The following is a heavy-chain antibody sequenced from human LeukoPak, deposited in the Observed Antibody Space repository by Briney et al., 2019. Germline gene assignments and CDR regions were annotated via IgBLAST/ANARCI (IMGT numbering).Heavy chain of an antibody. Sequence: GRSLRLSCTASGSTFGDYAMSWVRQAPGKGLEWVGFIRSKAYGGTTEYAASVKGRFTISRDDSKSIAYLQMNSLKTEDTAVYYCTTGIGPPGIAAAGTVDYWGQGTLVTVSS. CDR1: GSTFGDYA. CDR3: TTGIGPPGIAAAGTVDY. V-gene: IGHV3-49*04. J-gene: IGHJ4*02. D-gene: IGHD6-13*01. CDR2: IRSKAYGGTT.